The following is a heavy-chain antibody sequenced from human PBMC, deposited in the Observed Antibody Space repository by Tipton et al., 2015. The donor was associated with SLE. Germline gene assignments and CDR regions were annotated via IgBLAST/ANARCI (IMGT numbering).Heavy chain of an antibody. D-gene: IGHD6-13*01. J-gene: IGHJ4*02. CDR3: ARHFYRSTRFDS. Sequence: GLVKPSQTLSLTCTVSGVSISSSRYYSSWSWIRQSAGKGLEWIGRISSTGSTNYNPSLKSRVTMSVDTSENQFSLRVTSVTAADTAVYFCARHFYRSTRFDSWGQGTLVTVSS. CDR1: GVSISSSRYYSS. V-gene: IGHV4-61*02. CDR2: ISSTGST.